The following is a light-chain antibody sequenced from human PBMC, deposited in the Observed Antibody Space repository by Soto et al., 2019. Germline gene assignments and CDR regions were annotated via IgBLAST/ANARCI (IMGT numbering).Light chain of an antibody. CDR1: QSVRNY. Sequence: EIVLTQSPGTLSLSPGERATLSCRASQSVRNYLAWYQQKPGQPPRLLIYDASNRATGIPARFSGSGSGTDFTLTISSLEPEDFAVYYCHQRLNCPPITFGQGTRLEIK. CDR2: DAS. CDR3: HQRLNCPPIT. V-gene: IGKV3-11*01. J-gene: IGKJ5*01.